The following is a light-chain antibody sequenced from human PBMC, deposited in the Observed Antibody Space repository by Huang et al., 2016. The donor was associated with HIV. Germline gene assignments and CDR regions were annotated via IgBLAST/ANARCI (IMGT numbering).Light chain of an antibody. Sequence: IVMTQSPAILSVSPGERATLSCRASQSVTNSLAWYQQKPGQPPRLLRYGASTRATGIPPRFSGSGSGAEFTLTISGLQSEDCAIYYCQHYHNWPPRYTFGQGTKLEIK. J-gene: IGKJ2*01. CDR1: QSVTNS. CDR3: QHYHNWPPRYT. CDR2: GAS. V-gene: IGKV3D-15*01.